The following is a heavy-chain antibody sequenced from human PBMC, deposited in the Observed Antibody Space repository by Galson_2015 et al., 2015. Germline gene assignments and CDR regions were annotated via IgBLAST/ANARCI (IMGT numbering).Heavy chain of an antibody. CDR3: AKTQARVVVAARGNWLDP. CDR1: GFTFSSYA. CDR2: ISGSGGST. D-gene: IGHD2-15*01. Sequence: SLRLSCAASGFTFSSYAMSWVRQAPGKGLEWVSAISGSGGSTYYADSVKGRFTISRDNSRNTLYLQMNSLRAEDTAVYYCAKTQARVVVAARGNWLDPWGQGTLVTVSS. J-gene: IGHJ5*02. V-gene: IGHV3-23*01.